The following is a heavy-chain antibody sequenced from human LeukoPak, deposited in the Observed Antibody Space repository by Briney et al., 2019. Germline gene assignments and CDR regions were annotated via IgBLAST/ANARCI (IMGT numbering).Heavy chain of an antibody. V-gene: IGHV1-8*01. CDR3: ARDSSGWYWTWFDP. D-gene: IGHD6-19*01. CDR2: TNPNSGNT. CDR1: GYTFTSYD. J-gene: IGHJ5*02. Sequence: GASVKVSCKASGYTFTSYDINWVRQATGQGLEWMGWTNPNSGNTGYAQKFQGRVTMTRNTSISTAYMELSSLRSEDTAVYYCARDSSGWYWTWFDPWGQGTLVTVSS.